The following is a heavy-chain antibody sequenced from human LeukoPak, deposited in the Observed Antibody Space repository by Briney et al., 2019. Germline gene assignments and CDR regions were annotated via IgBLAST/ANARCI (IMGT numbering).Heavy chain of an antibody. CDR1: GDSISSGNY. J-gene: IGHJ4*02. V-gene: IGHV4-38-2*02. Sequence: SETLSLTCTVSGDSISSGNYWGWIRQPPGKGLEWIGSIFHTGSTYFNLSLKSRVTISVDTSKNQFSLRLSSVTAADTAVYYCARGGVGATANGPIDYWGQGTLVTVSS. D-gene: IGHD1-26*01. CDR3: ARGGVGATANGPIDY. CDR2: IFHTGST.